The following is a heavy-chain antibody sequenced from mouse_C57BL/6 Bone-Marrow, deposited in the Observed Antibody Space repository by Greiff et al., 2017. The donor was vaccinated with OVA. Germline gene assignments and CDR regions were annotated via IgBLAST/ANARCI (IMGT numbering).Heavy chain of an antibody. J-gene: IGHJ4*01. CDR3: ARHDSIYYEYDGGYAMDY. D-gene: IGHD2-4*01. V-gene: IGHV2-6-1*01. CDR1: GFSLTSYG. CDR2: IWSDGST. Sequence: VQVVESGPGLVAPSQSLSLTCTVSGFSLTSYGVHWVRQPPGTGLEWLVVIWSDGSTTYTSALKSRLSISTDNSKSQVFLKMNRHQTDDTAMDYCARHDSIYYEYDGGYAMDYWGQGTSVTVSS.